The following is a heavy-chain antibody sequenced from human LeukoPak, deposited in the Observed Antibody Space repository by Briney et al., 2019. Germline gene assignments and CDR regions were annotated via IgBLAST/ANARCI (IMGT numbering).Heavy chain of an antibody. CDR1: GYTFTSYV. V-gene: IGHV1-8*03. Sequence: ASVKVSCKASGYTFTSYVINWVRQTTGQGLEWMGWMNPNSGNTGYAQKFQGRVTITRNTSISTAYMELSSLRSEDTAVYYCARGRRGQLVRGSLHFDYWGQGTLVTVSS. D-gene: IGHD6-6*01. CDR3: ARGRRGQLVRGSLHFDY. CDR2: MNPNSGNT. J-gene: IGHJ4*02.